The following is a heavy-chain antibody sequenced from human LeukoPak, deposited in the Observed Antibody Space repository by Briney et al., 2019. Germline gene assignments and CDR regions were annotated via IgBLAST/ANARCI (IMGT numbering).Heavy chain of an antibody. Sequence: GGSLRLSCAASGFTFSSYGMHWVRQAPGKGLEWVAVIWYDGSNKYYADSVKGRFTISRDNSKNTLYLQMNSLGAEDTAVYYCARESGSYWYFDYWGQGTLVTVSS. V-gene: IGHV3-33*01. CDR1: GFTFSSYG. J-gene: IGHJ4*02. CDR2: IWYDGSNK. CDR3: ARESGSYWYFDY. D-gene: IGHD1-26*01.